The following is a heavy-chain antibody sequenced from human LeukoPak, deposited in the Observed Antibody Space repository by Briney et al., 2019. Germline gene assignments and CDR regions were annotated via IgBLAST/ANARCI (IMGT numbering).Heavy chain of an antibody. D-gene: IGHD2-2*01. CDR2: IKSKTDGGTT. Sequence: PGGSLRLSCAASGFTFSDAWMSWVRQAPGKGLEWVGRIKSKTDGGTTDYAAPVKGRFTISRDDSKNTLYLQMDSLKTEDTAAYYCTTDCSSTSCAVGHFDYWGQGTLVAVSS. V-gene: IGHV3-15*01. J-gene: IGHJ4*02. CDR1: GFTFSDAW. CDR3: TTDCSSTSCAVGHFDY.